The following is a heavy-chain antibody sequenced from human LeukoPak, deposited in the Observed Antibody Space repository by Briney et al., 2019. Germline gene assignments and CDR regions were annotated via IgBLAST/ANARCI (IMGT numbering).Heavy chain of an antibody. V-gene: IGHV1-2*02. J-gene: IGHJ4*02. CDR1: GYTFTDYY. D-gene: IGHD3-9*01. Sequence: ASVKVSCKASGYTFTDYYMHWVRQATGQGLEWMGWINPNSGGTYYAQKFYARVTMTRDTSISTAYMELSRLRSDDTAVFYCARSPDILTGENFDYWGQGTLVTVSS. CDR3: ARSPDILTGENFDY. CDR2: INPNSGGT.